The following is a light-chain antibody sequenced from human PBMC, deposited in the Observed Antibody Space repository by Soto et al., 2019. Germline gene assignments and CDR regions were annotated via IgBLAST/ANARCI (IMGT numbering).Light chain of an antibody. CDR1: QSVSRSY. V-gene: IGKV3D-20*01. J-gene: IGKJ5*01. Sequence: EIVLAQSPAPLSLSPGDRATLSCGASQSVSRSYLAWYQQKPGLAPRLIIYDASTRATGIPDRFSGSGSGTDFTLTISRLEPEDFAVYYCQQSGSSPITFGQGTRLEIK. CDR2: DAS. CDR3: QQSGSSPIT.